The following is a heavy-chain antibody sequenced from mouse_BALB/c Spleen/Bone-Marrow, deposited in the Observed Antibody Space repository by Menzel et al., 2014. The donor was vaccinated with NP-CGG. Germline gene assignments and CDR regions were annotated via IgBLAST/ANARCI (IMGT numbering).Heavy chain of an antibody. CDR3: ARDGDYDEGYAMDY. D-gene: IGHD2-4*01. V-gene: IGHV1-54*01. Sequence: QVQLKESGAELVRLGTSVKVSCKASGYAFTNYLIEWVKQRPGQGLEWIGVINPESGGTNYNEKFKGKATLTADKSSSTAYMQLSSLTSDDSAVYFCARDGDYDEGYAMDYWGQGTSVTVSS. CDR2: INPESGGT. J-gene: IGHJ4*01. CDR1: GYAFTNYL.